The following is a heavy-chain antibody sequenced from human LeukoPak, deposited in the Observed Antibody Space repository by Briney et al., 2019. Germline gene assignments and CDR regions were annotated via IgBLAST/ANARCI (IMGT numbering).Heavy chain of an antibody. CDR2: IYYSGST. CDR1: GGSISSHY. V-gene: IGHV4-59*11. Sequence: SETLSLTCTVSGGSISSHYWSWIRQPPGKGLEWIGYIYYSGSTNYNPSLKSRVTISVDTSKNQFSLKLSSVTAADTAVYYCASIYCSSSSCYMDVWGKGTTVTVSS. CDR3: ASIYCSSSSCYMDV. D-gene: IGHD2-2*01. J-gene: IGHJ6*04.